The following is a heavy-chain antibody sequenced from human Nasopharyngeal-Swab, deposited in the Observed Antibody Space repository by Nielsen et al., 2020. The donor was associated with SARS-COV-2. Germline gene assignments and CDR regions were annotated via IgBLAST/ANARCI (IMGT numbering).Heavy chain of an antibody. D-gene: IGHD4-17*01. CDR3: AREVDDYGDYPGSPVFDY. J-gene: IGHJ4*02. CDR2: IYYSGST. Sequence: RQAPGKGLEWIGYIYYSGSTNYNPSLKSRVTISVDTSKNQFSLKLSSVTAADTAVYYCAREVDDYGDYPGSPVFDYWGRGTLVTVSS. V-gene: IGHV4-59*01.